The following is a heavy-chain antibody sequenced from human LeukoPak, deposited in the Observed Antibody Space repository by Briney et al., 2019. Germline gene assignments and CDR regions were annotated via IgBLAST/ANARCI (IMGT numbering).Heavy chain of an antibody. D-gene: IGHD3-9*01. V-gene: IGHV3-23*01. J-gene: IGHJ6*03. CDR2: ISGSGGST. Sequence: PGGSLRLSCAASGFTFSSYAMSWVRQAPGKGLEWVSAISGSGGSTYYADSVKGRFTISRDNSKNTLYLQMNSLRAEDTAVYYCAKFGPAVAETLLQYFDKGLYYYYYMDVWGKGTTVTVSS. CDR3: AKFGPAVAETLLQYFDKGLYYYYYMDV. CDR1: GFTFSSYA.